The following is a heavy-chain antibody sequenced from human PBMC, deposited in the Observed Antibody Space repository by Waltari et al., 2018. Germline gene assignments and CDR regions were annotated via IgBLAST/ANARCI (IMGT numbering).Heavy chain of an antibody. CDR3: AKDPNWGYGY. J-gene: IGHJ4*02. V-gene: IGHV3-48*03. D-gene: IGHD7-27*01. Sequence: EVQLVESGGGLVQPGGSLRLSCAASGFTFSSYEMNWVRQAPGKGLEWVSYISSRGSTIYYADSVKGRFTISRDNAKNSLYLQMNSLRAEDTAVYYCAKDPNWGYGYWGQGSLVTVSS. CDR1: GFTFSSYE. CDR2: ISSRGSTI.